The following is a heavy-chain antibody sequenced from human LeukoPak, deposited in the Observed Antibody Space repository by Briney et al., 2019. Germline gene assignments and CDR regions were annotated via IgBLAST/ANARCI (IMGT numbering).Heavy chain of an antibody. V-gene: IGHV4-61*01. Sequence: SETLSLTCAVSGYSISSGYYWSWIRQPPGKGLEWIGYIYYSGSTNYNPSLKSRVTISVDTSKNQFSLKLSSVTAADTAMYYCAREGRYCSSTSCYSWFDPWGQGTLVTVSS. CDR3: AREGRYCSSTSCYSWFDP. CDR1: GYSISSGYY. CDR2: IYYSGST. D-gene: IGHD2-2*02. J-gene: IGHJ5*02.